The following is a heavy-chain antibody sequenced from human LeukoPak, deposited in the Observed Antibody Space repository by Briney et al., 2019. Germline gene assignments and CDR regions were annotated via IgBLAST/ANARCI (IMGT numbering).Heavy chain of an antibody. D-gene: IGHD3-3*01. Sequence: GASVKVSCKASGGTFSSYAISWVRQAPGQGLEWMGGIIPIFGTANYAQKFQGRVTITTDESTSTAYMELSSLRSEDTAVYYCARGVLEWLSRNYYMDVWGKGTTVTVSS. CDR1: GGTFSSYA. V-gene: IGHV1-69*05. J-gene: IGHJ6*03. CDR3: ARGVLEWLSRNYYMDV. CDR2: IIPIFGTA.